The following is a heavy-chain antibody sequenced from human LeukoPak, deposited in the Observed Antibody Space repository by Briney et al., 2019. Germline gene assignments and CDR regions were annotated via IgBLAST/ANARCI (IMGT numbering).Heavy chain of an antibody. D-gene: IGHD1-26*01. CDR2: ISGSGGTT. Sequence: PGGSLRLSCAASGFTVSSNYMSWVRQAPGKGLEWVSGISGSGGTTYYADSVKGRFTISRDNSKNTMYLEVNSLRAEDTAVYYCARRGSYYESDYWGQGTLVTVSS. CDR1: GFTVSSNY. V-gene: IGHV3-23*01. J-gene: IGHJ4*02. CDR3: ARRGSYYESDY.